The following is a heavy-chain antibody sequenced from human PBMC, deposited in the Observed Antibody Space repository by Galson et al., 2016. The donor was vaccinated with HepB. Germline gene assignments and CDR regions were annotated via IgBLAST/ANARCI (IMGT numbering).Heavy chain of an antibody. CDR3: TRSTYLARGFVY. CDR1: GDSVYNHGAA. J-gene: IGHJ4*02. V-gene: IGHV6-1*01. Sequence: CAISGDSVYNHGAAWVWIRQSPSRGLEWLGRTFYRSTWKYDYAASVQSRMTIIPDMSKNQFSLLLNSVTPEDTAVYYCTRSTYLARGFVYWGQGSLVTVSS. CDR2: TFYRSTWKY. D-gene: IGHD3-10*01.